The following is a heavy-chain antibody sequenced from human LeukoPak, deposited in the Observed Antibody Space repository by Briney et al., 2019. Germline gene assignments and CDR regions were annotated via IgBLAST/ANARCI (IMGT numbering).Heavy chain of an antibody. J-gene: IGHJ5*02. V-gene: IGHV1-18*01. CDR3: VRLIDFWSGYYANWFDP. D-gene: IGHD3-3*01. Sequence: ASVKVSCKASGYTFTSYGISWVRQAPGQGLEWMGWISAYNGNTNYAQKLQGRVTMTTDTSTSTAYMELRSLRSDDTAVYYCVRLIDFWSGYYANWFDPWGQGTLVTVSS. CDR2: ISAYNGNT. CDR1: GYTFTSYG.